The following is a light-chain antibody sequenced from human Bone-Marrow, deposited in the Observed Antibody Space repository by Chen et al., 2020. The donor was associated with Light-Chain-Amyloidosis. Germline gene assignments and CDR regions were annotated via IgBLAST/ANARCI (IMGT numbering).Light chain of an antibody. CDR1: QSIGRW. CDR3: LQRSNWPPWT. V-gene: IGKV1-5*01. CDR2: DAT. Sequence: DIQMTQSPSTLSASVGDRVTITCRASQSIGRWLAWYQQKPGKAPKLLISDATTLQSGVPSRFSGSGSGTDFTLTISSLEPEDFAVYYCLQRSNWPPWTFGQGTKVEIK. J-gene: IGKJ1*01.